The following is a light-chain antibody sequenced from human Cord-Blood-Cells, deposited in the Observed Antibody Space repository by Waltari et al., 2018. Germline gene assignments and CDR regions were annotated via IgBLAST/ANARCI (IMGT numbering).Light chain of an antibody. J-gene: IGLJ1*01. V-gene: IGLV2-23*01. Sequence: QSALTQPASVSGSPGQSITISCTGTSSAVGSYNLVSWYQQHPGKAPKLMIYEGSKRPSGLSNRFSGSKSGNTASLTISGPQAEDEADYYCCSYAGSSTSYVFGTGTKVTVL. CDR2: EGS. CDR3: CSYAGSSTSYV. CDR1: SSAVGSYNL.